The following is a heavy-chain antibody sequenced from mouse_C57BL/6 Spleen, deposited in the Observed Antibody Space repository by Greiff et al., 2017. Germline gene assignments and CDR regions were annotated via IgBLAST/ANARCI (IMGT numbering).Heavy chain of an antibody. Sequence: VMLVESGPGLVAPSQSLSITCTVSGFSLTSSGVDWVRQLPGKGLEWLGVIWGGGSTNYNSALMSRLSISKDNSKSQVFLKMISLQTDDKARYYCDKRNGYYAMDYWGQGTSVTVSS. CDR3: DKRNGYYAMDY. V-gene: IGHV2-9*01. J-gene: IGHJ4*01. CDR2: IWGGGST. CDR1: GFSLTSSG.